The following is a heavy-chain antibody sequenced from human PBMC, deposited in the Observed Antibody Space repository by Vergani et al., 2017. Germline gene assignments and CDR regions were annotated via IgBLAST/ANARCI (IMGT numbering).Heavy chain of an antibody. J-gene: IGHJ3*01. D-gene: IGHD4-17*01. CDR1: GFIFSDYV. V-gene: IGHV3-33*01. CDR2: IWNDGSNE. Sequence: QVQLVESGGGVVQPGKSLSLSCETSGFIFSDYVMHWVRQAPGKGLEWVAGIWNDGSNEKYVDSVQGRFTISRDNSKNTLYLEMESLRVEDTAVYHCARPSAPGDYDALDFWGQGTMVTVSS. CDR3: ARPSAPGDYDALDF.